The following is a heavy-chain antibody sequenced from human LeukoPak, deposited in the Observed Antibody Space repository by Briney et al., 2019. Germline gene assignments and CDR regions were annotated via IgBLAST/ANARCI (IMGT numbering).Heavy chain of an antibody. CDR3: ARDDGGRHTSSLDY. J-gene: IGHJ4*02. V-gene: IGHV3-48*03. CDR2: MSSTGDII. CDR1: GFTFRTYE. Sequence: GGSLRLSCAASGFTFRTYEMHWVRQVPGKGLEWVSYMSSTGDIIYYADSVKGRFTISRDNAKNSLYLQMDSLGAEDTAVYYCARDDGGRHTSSLDYWGQGTLVAVSS. D-gene: IGHD6-6*01.